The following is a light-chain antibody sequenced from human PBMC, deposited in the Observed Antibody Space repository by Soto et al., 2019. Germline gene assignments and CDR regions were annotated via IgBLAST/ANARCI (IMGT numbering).Light chain of an antibody. CDR1: QTISRY. J-gene: IGKJ1*01. CDR3: QQRSNWPRT. CDR2: SAS. Sequence: DIQMTQSPSSLSASVVDRFTITFLASQTISRYLNWYQQRPGKAPNLLIYSASSLQSGVPSRFSGSGSGTDFTLTISSLEPEDFAVYYCQQRSNWPRTFGQGTKVDIK. V-gene: IGKV1-39*01.